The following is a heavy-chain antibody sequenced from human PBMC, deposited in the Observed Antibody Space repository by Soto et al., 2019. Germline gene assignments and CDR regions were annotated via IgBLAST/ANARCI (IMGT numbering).Heavy chain of an antibody. V-gene: IGHV1-18*01. J-gene: IGHJ5*02. CDR3: ARDVRATYDFWSVDWFDP. CDR1: GYTFINYG. D-gene: IGHD3-3*01. CDR2: ISAYNGNT. Sequence: QVQLVQSGAEVKKPGASVKVSCKASGYTFINYGISWVRQVPGQGLEWMGWISAYNGNTNYAQKLQGRVTMTTDTSTSTAYMELRSLRSDDTAVYYCARDVRATYDFWSVDWFDPWGQGTLVTVSS.